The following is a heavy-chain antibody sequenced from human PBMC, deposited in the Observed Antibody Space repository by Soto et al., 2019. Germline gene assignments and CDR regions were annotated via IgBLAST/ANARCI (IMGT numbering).Heavy chain of an antibody. Sequence: QVQLVQSGAEVKRPGASVKVSCKASGYTFNNCPIHWVRQAPGQRLEWLGWINTGNGYTQYSQKFQGRVTITTDTSATTAYMELSSLRSEDTAVYYCARPPLGVLTGYFDLWGRGTLVTVSS. CDR3: ARPPLGVLTGYFDL. CDR1: GYTFNNCP. CDR2: INTGNGYT. J-gene: IGHJ2*01. V-gene: IGHV1-3*04. D-gene: IGHD3-16*01.